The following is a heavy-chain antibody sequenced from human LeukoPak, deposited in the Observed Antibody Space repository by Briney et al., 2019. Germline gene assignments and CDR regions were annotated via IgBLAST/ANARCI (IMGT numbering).Heavy chain of an antibody. D-gene: IGHD1-26*01. V-gene: IGHV1-2*02. CDR2: INPNSGDT. J-gene: IGHJ3*02. CDR3: ARQGSGSHRAFDM. Sequence: ASVKVSCKASADTFIGYYIHWVRQAPGQGLEWMGWINPNSGDTNYVQKFQVRVTMTRDTSISAAYMELSRLRSDDTAVYYCARQGSGSHRAFDMWGQGTMVTVSS. CDR1: ADTFIGYY.